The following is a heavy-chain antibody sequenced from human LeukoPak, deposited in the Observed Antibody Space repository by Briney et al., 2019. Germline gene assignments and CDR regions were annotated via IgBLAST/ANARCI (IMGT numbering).Heavy chain of an antibody. D-gene: IGHD2-15*01. Sequence: ASVKVSCKASGYTFSSYGISWVRQAPGPGLEWMGWISAYNGNTNYAQKLQGRVTMTTDTSTSTAYMELRSLRSDDTAMYYCARDDLDCSGGTCYPDDYWGQGTLVTVSS. CDR3: ARDDLDCSGGTCYPDDY. J-gene: IGHJ4*02. CDR1: GYTFSSYG. CDR2: ISAYNGNT. V-gene: IGHV1-18*01.